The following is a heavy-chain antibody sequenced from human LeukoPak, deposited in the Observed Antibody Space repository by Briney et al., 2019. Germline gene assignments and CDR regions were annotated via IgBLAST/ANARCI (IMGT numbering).Heavy chain of an antibody. Sequence: PSETLSLTCTVSGAAITRRYWSWIRQPPGKGLEWIGYNNYSGNTNYNPSLKSRVTISVDTSKDQFSLKLSSVTAADTAVYYCGRGGGGSYLEYSFVYWGQGTLVTVPS. CDR1: GAAITRRY. V-gene: IGHV4-59*11. CDR2: NNYSGNT. J-gene: IGHJ4*02. CDR3: GRGGGGSYLEYSFVY. D-gene: IGHD3-10*01.